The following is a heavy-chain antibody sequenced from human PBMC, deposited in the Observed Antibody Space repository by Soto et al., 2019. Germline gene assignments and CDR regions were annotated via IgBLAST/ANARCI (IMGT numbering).Heavy chain of an antibody. CDR2: ISPYSDDT. V-gene: IGHV1-18*01. CDR3: ATEDIVLVPAAIGAFDI. CDR1: GYRFSDYG. Sequence: ASVKVSCKTSGYRFSDYGINWVRQAPGQGLEWLGWISPYSDDTKYAHIVQGRVYMSIDRSSRTAYMDLNSLRAEDTAVYYCATEDIVLVPAAIGAFDIWGQGTMVTVSS. J-gene: IGHJ3*02. D-gene: IGHD2-2*02.